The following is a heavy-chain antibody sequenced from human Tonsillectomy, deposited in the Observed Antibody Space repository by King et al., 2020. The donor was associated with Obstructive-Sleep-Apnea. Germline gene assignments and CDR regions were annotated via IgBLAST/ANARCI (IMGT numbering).Heavy chain of an antibody. CDR3: ASEKLRYFDWPGNNGMDV. D-gene: IGHD3-9*01. Sequence: QLVESGGGLVQPGGSLRLSCAASGFTFSSYWMSWVRQAPGKGLEWVANIKQDGSEKYYVDSVKGRFTISRDNAKNSLYLQMNSLRAEDTAVYYCASEKLRYFDWPGNNGMDVWGQGTTVTVSS. J-gene: IGHJ6*02. V-gene: IGHV3-7*01. CDR2: IKQDGSEK. CDR1: GFTFSSYW.